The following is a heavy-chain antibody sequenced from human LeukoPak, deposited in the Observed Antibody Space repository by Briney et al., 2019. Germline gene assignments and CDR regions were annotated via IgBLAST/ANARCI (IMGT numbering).Heavy chain of an antibody. CDR1: GSSVYIDYY. D-gene: IGHD2-2*01. V-gene: IGHV4-38-2*01. Sequence: SETLSLTCAVSGSSVYIDYYWAGVRQSPEKGLEWIGSVHPGGTIYSNPSLRSRLTISVDTSANHFSLNLRSVTAADTALYYCARHSRVIPGAICAFDSWGQGTKVTVSS. J-gene: IGHJ3*01. CDR2: VHPGGTI. CDR3: ARHSRVIPGAICAFDS.